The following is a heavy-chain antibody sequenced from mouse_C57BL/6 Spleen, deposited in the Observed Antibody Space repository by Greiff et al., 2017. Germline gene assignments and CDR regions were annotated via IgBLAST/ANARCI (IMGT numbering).Heavy chain of an antibody. CDR3: ARWGIKNYFDY. D-gene: IGHD2-4*01. V-gene: IGHV1-69*01. CDR1: GYTFTSYW. Sequence: VQLQQPGAELVMPGASVKLSCKASGYTFTSYWMHWVKQRPGQGLEWIGEIDPSDSYTNYNQKFKGKSTLTVDKSSSTAYMQLSSLTSEDSAVYYCARWGIKNYFDYWGQGTTLTVSS. J-gene: IGHJ2*01. CDR2: IDPSDSYT.